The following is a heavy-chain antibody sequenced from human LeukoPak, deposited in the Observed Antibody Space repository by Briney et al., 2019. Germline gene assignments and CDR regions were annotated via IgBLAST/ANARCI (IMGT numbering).Heavy chain of an antibody. J-gene: IGHJ6*02. V-gene: IGHV1-18*01. D-gene: IGHD4-17*01. Sequence: ASVKVSCKSSGYTFTTYGISWVRQAPGQGLEWMGWISAYNGNTIYAQKLQGRVTMTTDTSTSTSYVELRSLRSDDTAVYYCARIDGTVTTKTKYYSYYYGMDVWGQGTTVTVSS. CDR1: GYTFTTYG. CDR2: ISAYNGNT. CDR3: ARIDGTVTTKTKYYSYYYGMDV.